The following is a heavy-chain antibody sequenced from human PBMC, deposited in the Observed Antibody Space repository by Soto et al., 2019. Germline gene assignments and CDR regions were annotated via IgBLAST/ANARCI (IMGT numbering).Heavy chain of an antibody. V-gene: IGHV1-18*01. Sequence: QVQLVQSGAEVKKPGASVKVSCKASGYTFTSYGISWVRQAPGQGLEWMGWISAYNGNTNYAQKLQGRVTMTTDTSASTGYRELRSLRSDDTAVYYCARVKYCSSTSCYGWFDPWGQGTLVTVSS. CDR2: ISAYNGNT. CDR3: ARVKYCSSTSCYGWFDP. J-gene: IGHJ5*02. CDR1: GYTFTSYG. D-gene: IGHD2-2*01.